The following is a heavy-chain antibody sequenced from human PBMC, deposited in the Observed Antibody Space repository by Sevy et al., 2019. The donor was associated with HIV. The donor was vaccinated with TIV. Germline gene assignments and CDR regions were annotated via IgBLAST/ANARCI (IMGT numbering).Heavy chain of an antibody. CDR2: ISSSGSTI. D-gene: IGHD4-17*01. Sequence: GGSLRLSCAASGFTFSSYEMNWVRQAPGKGLEWVSYISSSGSTIYYADSVKGRFTISRDNAKNSLYLQMNSLRAEDTAVYYCARVDYGDYIYYYYMDVWGKGTTVTVSS. J-gene: IGHJ6*03. V-gene: IGHV3-48*03. CDR1: GFTFSSYE. CDR3: ARVDYGDYIYYYYMDV.